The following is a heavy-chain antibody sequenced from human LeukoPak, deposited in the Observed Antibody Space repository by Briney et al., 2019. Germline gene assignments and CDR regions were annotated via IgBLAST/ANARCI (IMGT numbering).Heavy chain of an antibody. J-gene: IGHJ4*02. Sequence: ASVKVSCKASGYTFTGYYMYWVRQAPGQRLEWMGWINPNSGGTNYAQKFQGRVTMTRDTSTSSVYMELSRLRSDDTAVYYCARGGSYYYDKSGFLDYWGQGTLVTVSS. CDR3: ARGGSYYYDKSGFLDY. CDR1: GYTFTGYY. D-gene: IGHD3-22*01. CDR2: INPNSGGT. V-gene: IGHV1-2*02.